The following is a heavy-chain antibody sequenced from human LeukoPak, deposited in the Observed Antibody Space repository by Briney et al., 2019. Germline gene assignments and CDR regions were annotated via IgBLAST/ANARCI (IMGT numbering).Heavy chain of an antibody. V-gene: IGHV6-1*01. CDR3: AKDRDWNYGFDY. J-gene: IGHJ4*02. Sequence: SQTLSLTSAISGDSVSSNSAAWNWSRQSPSRVLEWLARTYYRSKLYNDYAGSVKSRLTINPDTSKNQFSLQLNSVTPEDTAVYYCAKDRDWNYGFDYWGQGTLVTVSS. D-gene: IGHD1-7*01. CDR2: TYYRSKLYN. CDR1: GDSVSSNSAA.